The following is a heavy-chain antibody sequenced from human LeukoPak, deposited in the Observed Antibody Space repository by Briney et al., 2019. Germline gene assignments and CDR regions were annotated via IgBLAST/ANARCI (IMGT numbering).Heavy chain of an antibody. D-gene: IGHD2-21*02. Sequence: SETLSLTCTVSGGSISSYYWGWIRQPPGKGLEWIGYIYYSGSTNYNPSLKSRVTISVDTSKNQFPLKLSSVTAADTAVYYCARRVAVTARYYFDYWGQGTLVTVSS. J-gene: IGHJ4*02. CDR3: ARRVAVTARYYFDY. CDR2: IYYSGST. CDR1: GGSISSYY. V-gene: IGHV4-59*08.